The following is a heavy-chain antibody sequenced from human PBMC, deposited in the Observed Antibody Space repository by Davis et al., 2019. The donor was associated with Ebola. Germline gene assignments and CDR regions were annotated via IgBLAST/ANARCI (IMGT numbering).Heavy chain of an antibody. J-gene: IGHJ5*02. CDR2: INHSGST. V-gene: IGHV4-34*01. D-gene: IGHD4-11*01. Sequence: SETLSLTCAVYGGSFSGYYWSWIRQPPGKGLEWIGEINHSGSTNYNPSLKSRVTISVDTSKNQFSLKLSSVTAADTAVYYCATCSNYVRFDPWGQGTLVTVSS. CDR1: GGSFSGYY. CDR3: ATCSNYVRFDP.